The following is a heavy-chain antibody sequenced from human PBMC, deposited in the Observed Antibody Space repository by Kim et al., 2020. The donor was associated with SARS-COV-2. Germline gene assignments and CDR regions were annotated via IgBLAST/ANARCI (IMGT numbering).Heavy chain of an antibody. CDR3: AKVSRVSSSTDY. V-gene: IGHV3-23*01. J-gene: IGHJ4*02. Sequence: YSADSVKGLFTTSRDNSKNTLYLQMNSLRAEDTAVYYCAKVSRVSSSTDYWGQGTLVTVSS. D-gene: IGHD6-6*01.